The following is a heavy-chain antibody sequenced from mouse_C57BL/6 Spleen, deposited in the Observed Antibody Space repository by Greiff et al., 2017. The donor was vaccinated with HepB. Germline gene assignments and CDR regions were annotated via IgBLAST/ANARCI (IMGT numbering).Heavy chain of an antibody. CDR1: GYTFTSYG. Sequence: VQLQQSGAELARPGASVKLSCKASGYTFTSYGISWVKQRTGQGLEWIGEIYPRSGNTYYNEKFKGKATLTADKSSSTAYMELRSLTSEDSAVYCGAREVTTVVPSSYYAMDYWGQGTSVTVSS. J-gene: IGHJ4*01. V-gene: IGHV1-81*01. CDR2: IYPRSGNT. D-gene: IGHD1-1*01. CDR3: AREVTTVVPSSYYAMDY.